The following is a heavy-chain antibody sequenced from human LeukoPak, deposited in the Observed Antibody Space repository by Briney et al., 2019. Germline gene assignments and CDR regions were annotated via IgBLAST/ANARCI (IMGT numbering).Heavy chain of an antibody. CDR3: AGWLQSTQEDY. J-gene: IGHJ4*02. Sequence: ASVKVSCKASGGTFSSYAISWVRQAPGQGLEWMGGIIPIFGTANYAQKFQGRVTITADESTSTAYMELSSLRSEDTAVHYCAGWLQSTQEDYWGQGTLVTVSS. D-gene: IGHD5-24*01. CDR2: IIPIFGTA. CDR1: GGTFSSYA. V-gene: IGHV1-69*13.